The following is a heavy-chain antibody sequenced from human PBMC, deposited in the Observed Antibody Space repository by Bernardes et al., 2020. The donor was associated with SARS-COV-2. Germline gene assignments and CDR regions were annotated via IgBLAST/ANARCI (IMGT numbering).Heavy chain of an antibody. CDR3: AKAMATYYYYYGMDV. D-gene: IGHD3-10*01. CDR2: ISGSGGSP. J-gene: IGHJ6*02. Sequence: GGSLRLSCAASGFTFRSYAMSWVRQAPGPGLEWVSAISGSGGSPYYADSVKGRFTISRDNSKNTLYLQMNSLRAEDTAVYYCAKAMATYYYYYGMDVWGQGTTVTVSS. CDR1: GFTFRSYA. V-gene: IGHV3-23*01.